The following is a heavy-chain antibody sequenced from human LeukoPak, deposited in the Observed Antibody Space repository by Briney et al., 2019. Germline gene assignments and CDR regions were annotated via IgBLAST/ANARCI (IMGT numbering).Heavy chain of an antibody. CDR2: INVYNGNT. CDR1: GYTFTTSG. J-gene: IGHJ4*02. Sequence: ASLKVSCKASGYTFTTSGINWVRQAPGQGLEWMGCINVYNGNTNYAQKFQGRITMTRDTSTNTAYMELRSLKSDDTAVYYCARGLVVPAAMGEFDYWGQGTLIAVSS. CDR3: ARGLVVPAAMGEFDY. D-gene: IGHD2-2*01. V-gene: IGHV1-18*01.